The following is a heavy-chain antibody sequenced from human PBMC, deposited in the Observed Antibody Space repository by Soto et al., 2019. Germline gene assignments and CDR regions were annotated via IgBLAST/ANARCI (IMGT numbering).Heavy chain of an antibody. CDR2: IGRSGETI. J-gene: IGHJ5*02. V-gene: IGHV3-48*03. CDR1: GFTFSSFE. Sequence: PGGSLRLSCVGSGFTFSSFEMNWVRQAPGKGLEWLSYIGRSGETIYYADSVKGRFTISRDNAQNSLLLQMNSLRDEDTAVYYCVRDNRLRFFDWPQFDPWGQGTLVTVSS. D-gene: IGHD3-9*01. CDR3: VRDNRLRFFDWPQFDP.